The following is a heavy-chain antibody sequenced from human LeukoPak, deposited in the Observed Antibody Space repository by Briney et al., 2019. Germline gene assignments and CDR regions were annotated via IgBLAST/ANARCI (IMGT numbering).Heavy chain of an antibody. D-gene: IGHD2-2*01. J-gene: IGHJ6*02. CDR2: IIPILGIA. Sequence: SVKVSCKASGGTFSSYAISWVRQAPGQGLEWMGRIIPILGIANYAQKFQGRVTITAGKSTSTAYMELSSLRSEDTAVYYCTRDSMRDIVVVPAAIEPYGMDVWGQGTTVTVSS. CDR1: GGTFSSYA. V-gene: IGHV1-69*04. CDR3: TRDSMRDIVVVPAAIEPYGMDV.